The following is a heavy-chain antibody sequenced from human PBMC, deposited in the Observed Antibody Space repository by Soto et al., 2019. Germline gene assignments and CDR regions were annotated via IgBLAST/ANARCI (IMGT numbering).Heavy chain of an antibody. D-gene: IGHD1-26*01. J-gene: IGHJ4*02. CDR3: ATGATFPNNDY. Sequence: HPGGSLRLSCAASGFTFSSYGMHWVRQAPGKGLEWVAVISYDGSNKYYADSVKGRFTISRDNSKNTLYLQMNSLRAEDTAVYYCATGATFPNNDYWGQGTLVTVSS. CDR1: GFTFSSYG. CDR2: ISYDGSNK. V-gene: IGHV3-30*03.